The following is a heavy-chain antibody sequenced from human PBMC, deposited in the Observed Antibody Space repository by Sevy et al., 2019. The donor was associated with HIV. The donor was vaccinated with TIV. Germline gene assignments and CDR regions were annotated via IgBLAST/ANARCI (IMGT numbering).Heavy chain of an antibody. CDR1: GHTFTRHY. CDR2: IDPSGDNA. V-gene: IGHV1-46*01. J-gene: IGHJ4*02. Sequence: ASVKVSCKASGHTFTRHYMHWVRQAPGQGLEWMGIIDPSGDNANYTQKFQGRLTMTRDTSTSTAYMELSSLRSEDTAVYYCVRADPAQHFDSWGQGTLVTVSS. CDR3: VRADPAQHFDS.